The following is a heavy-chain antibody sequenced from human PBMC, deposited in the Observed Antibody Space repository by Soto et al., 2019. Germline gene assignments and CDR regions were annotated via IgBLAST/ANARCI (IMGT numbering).Heavy chain of an antibody. D-gene: IGHD1-7*01. CDR1: GYTFTSYG. Sequence: PSVKVSCKASGYTFTSYGISWVRQAPGQGLEWMGWISAYNGNTNYAQKLQGRVTMTTDTSTSTAYMQLRSLRSDDTAVYYCARVGAGSTFGWFDPWGQGTLVTVSS. J-gene: IGHJ5*02. CDR3: ARVGAGSTFGWFDP. CDR2: ISAYNGNT. V-gene: IGHV1-18*01.